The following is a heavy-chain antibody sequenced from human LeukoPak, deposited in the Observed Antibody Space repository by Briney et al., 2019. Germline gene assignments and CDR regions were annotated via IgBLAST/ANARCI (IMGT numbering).Heavy chain of an antibody. CDR1: GYTFTSYY. D-gene: IGHD3-16*01. CDR3: ARAGGLTVPLSYYYYYYMGV. Sequence: ASVKVSCKASGYTFTSYYMHWVRQAPGQGLEWMGIINPSGGSTSYAQKFQGRVTMTRDTSTSTVYMELSSLRSEDTAVYYCARAGGLTVPLSYYYYYYMGVWGKGTTVTVSS. V-gene: IGHV1-46*01. J-gene: IGHJ6*03. CDR2: INPSGGST.